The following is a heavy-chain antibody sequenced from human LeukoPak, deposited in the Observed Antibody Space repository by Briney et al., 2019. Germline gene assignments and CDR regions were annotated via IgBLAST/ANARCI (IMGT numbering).Heavy chain of an antibody. CDR3: AKADYYDSSGYSY. J-gene: IGHJ4*02. CDR1: GFTFSSYA. CDR2: ISGSGGST. Sequence: PGGSLGLSCAASGFTFSSYAMSWVRQAPGKGLEWVSAISGSGGSTYYADSVKGRFTISRDNSKNTLYLQMNSLRAEDTAVYYCAKADYYDSSGYSYWGQGTLVTVSS. D-gene: IGHD3-22*01. V-gene: IGHV3-23*01.